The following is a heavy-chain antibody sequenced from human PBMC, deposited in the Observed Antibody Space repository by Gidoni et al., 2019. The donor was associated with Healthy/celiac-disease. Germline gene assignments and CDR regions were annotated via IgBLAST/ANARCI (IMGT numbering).Heavy chain of an antibody. J-gene: IGHJ4*02. CDR2: IYYSGRT. Sequence: QLQLQESCPGLVKPSETLSLTCTVSGCSISSSSYYWGWIRQPPGKGLEWIGSIYYSGRTYYNPYLKSRVTISVDTSKNQFSLKLSSVTAADTAVYYCARRIAAAGSKHVDYWGQGTLVTVSS. V-gene: IGHV4-39*01. CDR1: GCSISSSSYY. D-gene: IGHD6-13*01. CDR3: ARRIAAAGSKHVDY.